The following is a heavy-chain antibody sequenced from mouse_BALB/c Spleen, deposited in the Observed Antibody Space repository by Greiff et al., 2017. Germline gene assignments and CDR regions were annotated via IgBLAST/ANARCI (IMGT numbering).Heavy chain of an antibody. Sequence: VQLQQSGAELVRPGVSVKISCKGSGCTFTDYAMHWVKQSHAKSLEWIGVISTYYGDASYNQKFKGKATMTVDKSSSTAYMELARLTSEDSAIYYCARDYGSRVWYFDVWGAGTTVTVSS. J-gene: IGHJ1*01. CDR3: ARDYGSRVWYFDV. D-gene: IGHD1-1*01. V-gene: IGHV1S137*01. CDR2: ISTYYGDA. CDR1: GCTFTDYA.